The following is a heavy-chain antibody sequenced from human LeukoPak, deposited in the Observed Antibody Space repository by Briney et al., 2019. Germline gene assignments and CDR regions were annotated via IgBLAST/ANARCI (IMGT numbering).Heavy chain of an antibody. Sequence: GGSLRLSCAASGFTFSSYAMSWVRQAPGKGLEWVSSISSSSSNMYYADSVKGRFTISRDNAKNSLYLQMNSLRVEDTAVHYCARDLGSDSSGGLYTYFDDWGQGTLVTVSS. CDR2: ISSSSSNM. D-gene: IGHD3-22*01. V-gene: IGHV3-21*01. CDR1: GFTFSSYA. J-gene: IGHJ4*02. CDR3: ARDLGSDSSGGLYTYFDD.